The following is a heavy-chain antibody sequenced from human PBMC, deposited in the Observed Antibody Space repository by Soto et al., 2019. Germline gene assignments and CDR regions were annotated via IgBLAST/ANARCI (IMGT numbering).Heavy chain of an antibody. J-gene: IGHJ4*02. Sequence: ASVKVSCKASGGTFSSYAISWVRQAPGQGLEWMGGIIPIFGTANYAQKFQGRVTITADESTSTAYMELSSLRSEDTAVYYCARDRYDILTGYYKSWYFDYWGQGTLVTVSS. D-gene: IGHD3-9*01. CDR3: ARDRYDILTGYYKSWYFDY. V-gene: IGHV1-69*13. CDR1: GGTFSSYA. CDR2: IIPIFGTA.